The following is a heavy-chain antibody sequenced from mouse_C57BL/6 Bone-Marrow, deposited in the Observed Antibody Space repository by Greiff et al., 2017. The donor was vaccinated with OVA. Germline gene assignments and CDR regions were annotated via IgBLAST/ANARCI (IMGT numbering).Heavy chain of an antibody. V-gene: IGHV1-15*01. J-gene: IGHJ2*01. CDR2: IDPETGGT. Sequence: VQLQQSGAELVRPGASVTLSCKASGYTFTDYEMHWVKQTPVHGLEWIGAIDPETGGTAYNQKFKGKAILTSDKASSTAYMELRSLTAEDSAVDYCTRSYYGSSYEGYWDYWGQGTTLTVSS. CDR3: TRSYYGSSYEGYWDY. CDR1: GYTFTDYE. D-gene: IGHD1-1*01.